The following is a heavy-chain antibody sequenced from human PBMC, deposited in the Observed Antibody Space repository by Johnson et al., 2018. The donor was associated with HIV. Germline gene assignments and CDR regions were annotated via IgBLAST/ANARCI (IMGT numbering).Heavy chain of an antibody. Sequence: EVQLVESGGGLVQRGGSLRLSCVASGVTVSNNYMIWVRQAPGKGLEWVSVIYSGGSTYHADSVKGRFTISRDNSKNTLYLQMNSLRAEDTAVYYCESRPGGDFCSGGSCRPNPYDVFDIWGQGTKVTVSS. D-gene: IGHD2-15*01. V-gene: IGHV3-66*01. CDR3: ESRPGGDFCSGGSCRPNPYDVFDI. J-gene: IGHJ3*02. CDR1: GVTVSNNY. CDR2: IYSGGST.